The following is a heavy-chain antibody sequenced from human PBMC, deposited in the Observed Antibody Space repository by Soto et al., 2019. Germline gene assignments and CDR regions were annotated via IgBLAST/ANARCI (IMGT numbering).Heavy chain of an antibody. CDR3: ARALYGAAGY. CDR2: MHYTGFS. V-gene: IGHV4-59*08. D-gene: IGHD4-17*01. J-gene: IGHJ4*02. CDR1: GDSVTSHY. Sequence: PSETLSLTCSFSGDSVTSHYLTWIRQSPEKGLEWIGYMHYTGFSHYNPSLKSRLTISVDTSKNQFSLKLSSVTAADTAVYYCARALYGAAGYWGQGTLVTVSS.